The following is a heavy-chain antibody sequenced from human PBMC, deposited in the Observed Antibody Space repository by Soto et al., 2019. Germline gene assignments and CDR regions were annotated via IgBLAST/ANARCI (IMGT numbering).Heavy chain of an antibody. CDR1: GASISSSY. CDR3: AREYYDSRGQSNTFDI. D-gene: IGHD3-22*01. J-gene: IGHJ3*02. Sequence: SETLSLTCTVSGASISSSYWSWIRQSPGKGLEWIGYVYYSGSTNYNPSLKSRVTISVDTSKTQFSLNLSSVTAADTAVYYCAREYYDSRGQSNTFDIWGQGTMVTVSS. CDR2: VYYSGST. V-gene: IGHV4-59*01.